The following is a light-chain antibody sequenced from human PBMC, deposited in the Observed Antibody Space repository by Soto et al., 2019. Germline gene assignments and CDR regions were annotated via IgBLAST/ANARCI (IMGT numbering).Light chain of an antibody. J-gene: IGKJ1*01. CDR2: DAS. V-gene: IGKV1-39*01. CDR3: QQTYSIPWT. Sequence: DIQMTQSPSSLSAAVGDRVTITCRASQTSTSSLNWYQQKPGKAPKSLMSDASRLQSGVASRFSATGSGTDVNLTIIRLQTEDFETYYCQQTYSIPWTFGQGTTVEIK. CDR1: QTSTSS.